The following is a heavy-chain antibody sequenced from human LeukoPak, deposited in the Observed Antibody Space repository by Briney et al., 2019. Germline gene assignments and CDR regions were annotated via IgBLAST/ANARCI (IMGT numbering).Heavy chain of an antibody. D-gene: IGHD4-17*01. J-gene: IGHJ5*02. V-gene: IGHV3-23*01. CDR1: GFTLRNYV. Sequence: GGSLRLSCAASGFTLRNYVMTWVRQAAGKGLEWVSTISGSGGSTYYADSVKGRFIISRDNSNNTVYLQMNSLRAEDTATYCCMRSDYGGLVDPWGQGTLVIVSS. CDR2: ISGSGGST. CDR3: MRSDYGGLVDP.